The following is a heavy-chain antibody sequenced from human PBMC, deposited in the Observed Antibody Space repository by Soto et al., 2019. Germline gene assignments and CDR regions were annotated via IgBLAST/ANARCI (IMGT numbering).Heavy chain of an antibody. D-gene: IGHD3-22*01. CDR3: AKAPTYYYDTSGYYFDY. Sequence: GGSLRLSCAASGFTFSSYAMNWVRQAPGKGLEWVSAISGSGGSTYYADSVKGRFTISRDNSKNTLYLQMNSPRAEDTAVYYCAKAPTYYYDTSGYYFDYWGQGTLVTVSS. CDR2: ISGSGGST. CDR1: GFTFSSYA. J-gene: IGHJ4*02. V-gene: IGHV3-23*01.